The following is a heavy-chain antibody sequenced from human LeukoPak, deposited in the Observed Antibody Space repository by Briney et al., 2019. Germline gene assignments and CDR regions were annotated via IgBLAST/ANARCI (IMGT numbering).Heavy chain of an antibody. CDR2: ISGSGSST. J-gene: IGHJ4*02. D-gene: IGHD3-10*01. Sequence: PGGSLRLSCAASGFTFSSYGMSWVRQAPGKGLEWVSIISGSGSSTYYADSVKGRYTISGDNSRNTLYLQMNSLRLEDTAVHYCAKSGPQGYYFDYWGQGALVTVSS. CDR1: GFTFSSYG. CDR3: AKSGPQGYYFDY. V-gene: IGHV3-23*01.